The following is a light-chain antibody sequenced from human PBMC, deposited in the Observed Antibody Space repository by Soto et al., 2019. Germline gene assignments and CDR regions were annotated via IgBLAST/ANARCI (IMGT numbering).Light chain of an antibody. J-gene: IGKJ5*01. CDR3: QHYSSSPPAIT. V-gene: IGKV3-20*01. CDR1: QSFTSGY. Sequence: EIVLTQSPGTLSLSPGERATLSCRASQSFTSGYLAWYQQQPNQAPRLLIYGASYRATGIPDRFSGGGSGTDFTLTISRLEPEDFAVYYCQHYSSSPPAITFGQGARLEIK. CDR2: GAS.